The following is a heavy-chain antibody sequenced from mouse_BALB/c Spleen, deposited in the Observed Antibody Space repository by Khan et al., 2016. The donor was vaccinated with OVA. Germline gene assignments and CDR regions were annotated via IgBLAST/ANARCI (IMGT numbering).Heavy chain of an antibody. CDR2: INPYTGEP. J-gene: IGHJ3*01. CDR3: TRSQGNCLFAY. Sequence: QIQLVQSGPDLKKPGETVKISCKASGYTLRDYGMNWVKQAPGKGLKWIGWINPYTGEPTYTADFKGHFAFSLETSASTAYLQIINLKNEDTAKYVCTRSQGNCLFAYWGQGTLVTVS. CDR1: GYTLRDYG. V-gene: IGHV9-3-1*01. D-gene: IGHD2-1*01.